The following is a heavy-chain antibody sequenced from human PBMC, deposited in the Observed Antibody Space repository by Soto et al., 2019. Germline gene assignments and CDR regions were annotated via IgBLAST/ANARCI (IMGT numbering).Heavy chain of an antibody. J-gene: IGHJ6*02. CDR3: ARDMGPSSSYHYYGMDV. D-gene: IGHD6-6*01. CDR1: GFTFSSYS. V-gene: IGHV3-21*01. Sequence: VGSLRLSCAASGFTFSSYSMNWVRQAPGKGLEWVSSISSSSSYIYYADSVKGRFTISRDNAKNSLYLQMNSLRAEDTAVYYCARDMGPSSSYHYYGMDVWGQGTTVTVSS. CDR2: ISSSSSYI.